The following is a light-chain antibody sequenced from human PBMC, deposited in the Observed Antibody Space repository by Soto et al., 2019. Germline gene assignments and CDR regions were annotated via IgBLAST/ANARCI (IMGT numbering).Light chain of an antibody. J-gene: IGLJ1*01. CDR3: KSYAGSNTYV. CDR1: RSNIGEKS. Sequence: QSVLTQPPSASGTPGQRVTISCSGSRSNIGEKSLYWYQQVPGTAPKLVIYKNIQRPSGVPDRFSGSKSATSASLAISGLRSEDEADYFCKSYAGSNTYVFGSGTKLTVL. CDR2: KNI. V-gene: IGLV1-47*01.